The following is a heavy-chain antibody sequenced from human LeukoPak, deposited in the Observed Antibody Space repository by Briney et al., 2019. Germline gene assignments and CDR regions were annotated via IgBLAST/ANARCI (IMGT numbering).Heavy chain of an antibody. V-gene: IGHV3-9*01. Sequence: PGGSLRLSCAASGFTFDDYAMHWVRQAPGKGLEWVSGISWNSGSIGYADSVKGRFTISRDNAKNSLYLQMNSLRAEDTASYYCAKGPYSSGWYQYFQHWGQGTLVTVSS. CDR1: GFTFDDYA. J-gene: IGHJ1*01. D-gene: IGHD6-19*01. CDR3: AKGPYSSGWYQYFQH. CDR2: ISWNSGSI.